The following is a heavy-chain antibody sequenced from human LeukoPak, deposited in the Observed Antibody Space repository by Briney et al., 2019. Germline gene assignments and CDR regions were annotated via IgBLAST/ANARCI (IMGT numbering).Heavy chain of an antibody. CDR1: GGTFSSYA. CDR2: INPDSGGT. Sequence: ASVKVSCKASGGTFSSYAISWVRQAPGQGLEWMGWINPDSGGTSYAQKFKGRVTMTRDTSISTAYMELSRLRYDDTAVYYCAKDRGDGYNSYYFDYWGQGALVTVSS. V-gene: IGHV1-2*02. CDR3: AKDRGDGYNSYYFDY. J-gene: IGHJ4*02. D-gene: IGHD5-24*01.